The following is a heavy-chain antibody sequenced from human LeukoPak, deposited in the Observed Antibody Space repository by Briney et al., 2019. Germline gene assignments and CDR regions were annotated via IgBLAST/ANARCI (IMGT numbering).Heavy chain of an antibody. D-gene: IGHD6-19*01. CDR2: ISGSGGTT. CDR3: AKKGEQWLVRTNFDY. CDR1: GFTFSSYA. J-gene: IGHJ4*02. Sequence: PGGSLRLSCAASGFTFSSYAMSWVRQAPGKGLEWVSGISGSGGTTYYADSVKGRFTISRDNSKNTLYLQMNSLGVEDTAVYYCAKKGEQWLVRTNFDYWGQGTLVTVSS. V-gene: IGHV3-23*01.